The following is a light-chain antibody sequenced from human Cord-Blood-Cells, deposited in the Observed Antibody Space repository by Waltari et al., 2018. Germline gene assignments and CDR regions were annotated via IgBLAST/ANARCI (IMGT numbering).Light chain of an antibody. J-gene: IGLJ1*01. Sequence: SYELTQPPSVSVSPGQTASIPCHGDKLGDTFACWYQQKPGQSPVLVIYQDSKRPSGIPERFSGSNSGNTATLTISGTQAMDEADYYCQAWDSSTYVFGTGTKVTVL. CDR1: KLGDTF. CDR2: QDS. CDR3: QAWDSSTYV. V-gene: IGLV3-1*01.